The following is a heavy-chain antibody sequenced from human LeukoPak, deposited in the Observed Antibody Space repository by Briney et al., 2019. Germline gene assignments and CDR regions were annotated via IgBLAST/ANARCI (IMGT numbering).Heavy chain of an antibody. CDR1: GGSFSGYY. CDR3: GRHRSSGYYAPFDY. J-gene: IGHJ4*02. CDR2: IYYSGST. Sequence: SETLSLTCAVYGGSFSGYYWSWIRQPPGKGLELIGSIYYSGSTFYNPSLKSRVTISVDTSKNQFSLRLSSVTAADTAVYYCGRHRSSGYYAPFDYWGQGTLVTVSS. V-gene: IGHV4-34*01. D-gene: IGHD3-22*01.